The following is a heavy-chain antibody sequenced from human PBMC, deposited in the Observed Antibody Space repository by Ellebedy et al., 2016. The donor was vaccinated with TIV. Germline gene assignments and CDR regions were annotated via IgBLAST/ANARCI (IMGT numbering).Heavy chain of an antibody. Sequence: MPSETLSLTCTVSGGSISSSSDYWGWIRQPPGKGLEWIGSIYYSGSTYYNPSLKSRVTISVDTSKNQFSLKLSSVTAADTAGYYCARLPPWIQKGADYWGQGTLVTVSS. CDR2: IYYSGST. V-gene: IGHV4-39*07. D-gene: IGHD5-18*01. CDR1: GGSISSSSDY. J-gene: IGHJ4*02. CDR3: ARLPPWIQKGADY.